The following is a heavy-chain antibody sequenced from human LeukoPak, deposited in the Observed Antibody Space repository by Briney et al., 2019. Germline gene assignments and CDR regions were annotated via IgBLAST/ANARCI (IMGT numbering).Heavy chain of an antibody. CDR3: ARDISYSYGPDY. CDR1: GFTFSSYA. Sequence: PGGSLRLSCAASGFTFSSYAMHWVRQAPGKGLEWVAVISYDGSNKYYADSVKGRFTISRDNAKNSLYLQMNSLRAEDTAVYYCARDISYSYGPDYWGQGTLVTVSS. CDR2: ISYDGSNK. V-gene: IGHV3-30*04. J-gene: IGHJ4*02. D-gene: IGHD5-18*01.